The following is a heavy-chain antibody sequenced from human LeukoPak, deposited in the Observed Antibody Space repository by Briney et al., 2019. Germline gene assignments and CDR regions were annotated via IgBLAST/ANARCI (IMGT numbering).Heavy chain of an antibody. CDR3: ARLILGVTSTGFDY. Sequence: ASVKVSCKTSHYTFTTYGISWVRQAPGQGLEWLGWISPYNGDTRYAQKLQGRFSMTTDTSTSTAYMELRSLRSDDTALYYCARLILGVTSTGFDYWGQRTLVTVSS. J-gene: IGHJ4*02. CDR2: ISPYNGDT. V-gene: IGHV1-18*01. CDR1: HYTFTTYG. D-gene: IGHD1-1*01.